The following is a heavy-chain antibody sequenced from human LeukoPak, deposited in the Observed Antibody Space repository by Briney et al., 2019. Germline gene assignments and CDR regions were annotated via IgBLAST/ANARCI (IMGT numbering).Heavy chain of an antibody. J-gene: IGHJ4*02. CDR2: MDPSGSHK. D-gene: IGHD1-1*01. V-gene: IGHV3-7*01. CDR3: AIWTSGNY. Sequence: PGGSLRLSCAAFEFIFNRSWMNWVRQAPGKGLEWVANMDPSGSHKRYVDSVKGRFTISKDNPGTSLYLDMYDLRAEDTAIYYCAIWTSGNYWGQGTLVTVSS. CDR1: EFIFNRSW.